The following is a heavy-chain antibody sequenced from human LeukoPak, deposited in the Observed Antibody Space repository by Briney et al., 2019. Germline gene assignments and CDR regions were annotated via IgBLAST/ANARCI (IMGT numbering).Heavy chain of an antibody. CDR2: IDYSGST. CDR3: ARHANFWSGYIPPFDY. V-gene: IGHV4-39*01. Sequence: SEILSLTCTVSGGSISSSSYYWGWIRQPPGRGLEWIGSIDYSGSTYYNPSLKSRVTISVDTSKNQFSLKLSSVTAADTALYYCARHANFWSGYIPPFDYWGQGTLVTVSS. D-gene: IGHD3-3*01. CDR1: GGSISSSSYY. J-gene: IGHJ4*02.